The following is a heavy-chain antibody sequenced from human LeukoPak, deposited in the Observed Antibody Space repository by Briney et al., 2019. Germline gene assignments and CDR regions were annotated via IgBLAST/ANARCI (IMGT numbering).Heavy chain of an antibody. CDR3: ASFGSSWSNWFNP. J-gene: IGHJ5*02. CDR2: ISSSGSTI. CDR1: GFTFSSYE. Sequence: PGGSLRLSCAASGFTFSSYEMNWVRQAPGKGLEWVSYISSSGSTIYYADSVKGRFTISRDNAKNSLYLQMNSLRAEDTAVYYCASFGSSWSNWFNPWGQGTLVPVSS. D-gene: IGHD6-13*01. V-gene: IGHV3-48*03.